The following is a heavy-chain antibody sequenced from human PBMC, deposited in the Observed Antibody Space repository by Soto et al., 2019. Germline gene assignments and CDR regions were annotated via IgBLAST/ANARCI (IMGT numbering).Heavy chain of an antibody. CDR2: IIPIFGTA. D-gene: IGHD6-13*01. CDR1: GGTFSSYA. J-gene: IGHJ5*02. CDR3: AREVSRVAGAGGYNWFDP. V-gene: IGHV1-69*01. Sequence: QVQLVQSGAEVKKPGSSVKVSCKASGGTFSSYAISWVRQAPGQGLEWMGGIIPIFGTANYAQKFQGRVTITADESKSTAYMELSSLRSEDTAVYYRAREVSRVAGAGGYNWFDPWGQGTLVTVSS.